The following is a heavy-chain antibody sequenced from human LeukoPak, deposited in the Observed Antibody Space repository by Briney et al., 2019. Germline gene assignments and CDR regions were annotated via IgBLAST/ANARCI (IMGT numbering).Heavy chain of an antibody. J-gene: IGHJ5*02. CDR2: ISGSGGST. CDR3: EGGAVTGYSSDS. V-gene: IGHV3-23*01. D-gene: IGHD6-19*01. Sequence: PGGSLRLSCAASGFTFSSYAMSWVRQAPGKGLEWVSAISGSGGSTYYADSVKGRFTISRDNSKNTLYLHMNSLRAEDTAGYYCEGGAVTGYSSDSWGQGTLFTFSS. CDR1: GFTFSSYA.